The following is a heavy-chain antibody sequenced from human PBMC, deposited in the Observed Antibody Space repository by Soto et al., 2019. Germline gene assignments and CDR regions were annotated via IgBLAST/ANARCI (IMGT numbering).Heavy chain of an antibody. CDR2: IYYSGST. J-gene: IGHJ5*02. V-gene: IGHV4-31*03. CDR3: ARDLESNWFDP. Sequence: QVQLQESGPGLVKPSQTLSLTCTVSGGSISSGGYYWSWIRQHPGKGLEWIGYIYYSGSTYYNPALKNRVTISVDTSKNQFSLKLSSVTAADTAGYYCARDLESNWFDPWGQGTLVTVSS. CDR1: GGSISSGGYY.